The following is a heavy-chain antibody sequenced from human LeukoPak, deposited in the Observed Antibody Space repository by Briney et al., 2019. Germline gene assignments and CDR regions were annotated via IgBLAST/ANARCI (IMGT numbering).Heavy chain of an antibody. D-gene: IGHD3-10*01. CDR3: ARQIGSGSYSRFGS. CDR2: IAPSDSYT. V-gene: IGHV5-10-1*01. J-gene: IGHJ5*01. CDR1: GYSFPSYW. Sequence: GESLKISCKVSGYSFPSYWITWVRQVPGKGLEWMGRIAPSDSYTNYNPSFEGHVTMSVEKSITTVYLQWSSLKASDTAMYYCARQIGSGSYSRFGSWGQGTLVTVSS.